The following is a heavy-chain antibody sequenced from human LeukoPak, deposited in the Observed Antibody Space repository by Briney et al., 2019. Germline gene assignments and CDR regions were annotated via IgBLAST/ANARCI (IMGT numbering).Heavy chain of an antibody. V-gene: IGHV1-69*04. CDR3: ASDGVTMVRGVTYDY. CDR2: IIPILNIT. D-gene: IGHD3-10*01. J-gene: IGHJ4*02. Sequence: ASVKVSCKASGYTFTTYAFSWVRQAPGQGLEWMGRIIPILNITNYAQKFQGRVTLTADKSTSTAYMEFNSLRSEDTAVYFCASDGVTMVRGVTYDYWGQGTLVTVSS. CDR1: GYTFTTYA.